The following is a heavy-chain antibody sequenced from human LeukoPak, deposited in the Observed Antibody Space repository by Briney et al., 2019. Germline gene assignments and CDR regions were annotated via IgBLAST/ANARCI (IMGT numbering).Heavy chain of an antibody. CDR1: GYTFTGYY. Sequence: GASVKVSCKASGYTFTGYYMHWVRQAPGQGLEWMGWINPNSGGTNYAQKFQGRVTITADESTSTAYMELSSLRSEDTAVYYCARAGHDIPYYYYMDVWGKGTTVTISS. J-gene: IGHJ6*03. CDR2: INPNSGGT. D-gene: IGHD3-9*01. V-gene: IGHV1-2*02. CDR3: ARAGHDIPYYYYMDV.